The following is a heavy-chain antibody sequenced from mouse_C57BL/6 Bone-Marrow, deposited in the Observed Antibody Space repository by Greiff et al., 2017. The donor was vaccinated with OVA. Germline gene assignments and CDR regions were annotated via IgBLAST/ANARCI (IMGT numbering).Heavy chain of an antibody. CDR2: INPGSGGT. CDR1: GYAFTNYL. Sequence: VKLMESGAELVRPGTSVKVSCKASGYAFTNYLIEWVKQRPGQGLEWIGVINPGSGGTNYDETVKGRATMTADKASSTAYMQLSSLTSEDSAVYCCGRGYGYYAMDYWGQGTSVTVSS. J-gene: IGHJ4*01. CDR3: GRGYGYYAMDY. V-gene: IGHV1-54*01. D-gene: IGHD3-1*01.